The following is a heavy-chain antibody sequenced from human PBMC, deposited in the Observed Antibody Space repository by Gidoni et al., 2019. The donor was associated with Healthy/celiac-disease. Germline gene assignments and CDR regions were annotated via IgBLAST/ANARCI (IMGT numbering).Heavy chain of an antibody. CDR3: AREVGDDAFDI. Sequence: VQLQQWGAGLLKPSETLSLTCAVYGGSFSGYYWSWIRQPPGKGLEWIGEINHSGSTNYNPSLKSRVTISVDTSKNQFSLKLSSVTAADTAVYYCAREVGDDAFDIWGQGTMVTVSS. CDR2: INHSGST. D-gene: IGHD1-26*01. CDR1: GGSFSGYY. J-gene: IGHJ3*02. V-gene: IGHV4-34*01.